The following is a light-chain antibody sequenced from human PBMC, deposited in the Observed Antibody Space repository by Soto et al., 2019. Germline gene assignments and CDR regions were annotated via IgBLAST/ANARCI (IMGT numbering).Light chain of an antibody. V-gene: IGLV2-23*02. CDR3: CSYAGDSTWV. Sequence: QSALTQPASVSGSPGESITISCTGTRSDIGSYNSIAWYQQHPGKAPRVMIFEVTKRPSGISNRFSGSKSGSTASLTISGLQADDEADYFCCSYAGDSTWVFGGGTKVTVL. J-gene: IGLJ3*02. CDR1: RSDIGSYNS. CDR2: EVT.